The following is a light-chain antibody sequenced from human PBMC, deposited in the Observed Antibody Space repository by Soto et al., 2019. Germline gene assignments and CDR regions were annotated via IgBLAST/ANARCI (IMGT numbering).Light chain of an antibody. J-gene: IGKJ2*02. CDR1: QSLLHSNGYNY. V-gene: IGKV2-28*01. Sequence: DIVMTQSPLSLPVTPGEPASISCRSSQSLLHSNGYNYLDWYLQKPGQSPQLLIYLGSNRASGVTERWFGGGSGTDYSLKISRGEDADVGAYYCLQALQTSPWTFGQGTKLEIK. CDR3: LQALQTSPWT. CDR2: LGS.